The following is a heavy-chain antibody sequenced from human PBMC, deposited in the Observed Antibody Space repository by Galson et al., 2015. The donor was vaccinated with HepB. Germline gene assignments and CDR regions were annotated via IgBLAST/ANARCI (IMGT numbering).Heavy chain of an antibody. CDR2: INTNTGNP. Sequence: SVKVSCKASGYTFTDYAMNWVRQAPGQGLEWMGWINTNTGNPTYAQGFTGRFVFSLDTSVNTAYLQISSLKAGDTAVYYCARDPYGGNCKYDYWGQGTLVTVSS. J-gene: IGHJ4*02. CDR1: GYTFTDYA. V-gene: IGHV7-4-1*02. CDR3: ARDPYGGNCKYDY. D-gene: IGHD4-23*01.